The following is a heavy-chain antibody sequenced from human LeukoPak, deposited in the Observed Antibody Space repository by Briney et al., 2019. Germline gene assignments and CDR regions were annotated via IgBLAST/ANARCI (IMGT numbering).Heavy chain of an antibody. CDR3: ARDRSRRDGYIDY. V-gene: IGHV3-23*01. CDR1: GFTFSTYA. J-gene: IGHJ4*02. CDR2: ISASGGNT. Sequence: GGSLRLSCAASGFTFSTYAMSWVRQAPGKGLEWVSAISASGGNTYYADSVKGRFTISRDNSKNTLYLQMNSLRAEDTAVYYCARDRSRRDGYIDYWGQGTLVTVSS. D-gene: IGHD5-24*01.